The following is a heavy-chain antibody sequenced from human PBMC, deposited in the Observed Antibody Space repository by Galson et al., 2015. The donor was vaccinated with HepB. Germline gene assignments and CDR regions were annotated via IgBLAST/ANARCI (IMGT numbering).Heavy chain of an antibody. D-gene: IGHD6-19*01. CDR3: AKPGYSGGWSDFDY. Sequence: SLRLSCAASGFTFSTYGMNWVRQAPGKGLEWLALISYDGTNKYYADSVKGRFTVSRDNSKSTLYLQMNSLRTEDTAVYYCAKPGYSGGWSDFDYWGQGTLVTVSS. CDR1: GFTFSTYG. V-gene: IGHV3-30*18. J-gene: IGHJ4*02. CDR2: ISYDGTNK.